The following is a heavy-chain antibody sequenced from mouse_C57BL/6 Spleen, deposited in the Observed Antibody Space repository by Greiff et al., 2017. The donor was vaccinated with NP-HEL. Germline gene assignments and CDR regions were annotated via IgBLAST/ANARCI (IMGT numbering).Heavy chain of an antibody. Sequence: EVKLMESGAELVRPGASVKLSCTASGFNIKDDYMHWVKQRPEQGLEWIGWIDPENGDTEYASKFQGKATITADTSSNTAYLQLSSLTSEDTAVYYCTTPFHYYGSSYVGYFDVWGTGTTVTVSS. CDR2: IDPENGDT. J-gene: IGHJ1*03. CDR1: GFNIKDDY. CDR3: TTPFHYYGSSYVGYFDV. V-gene: IGHV14-4*01. D-gene: IGHD1-1*01.